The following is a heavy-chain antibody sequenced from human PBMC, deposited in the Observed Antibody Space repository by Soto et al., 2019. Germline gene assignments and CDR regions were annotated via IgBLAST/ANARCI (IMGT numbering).Heavy chain of an antibody. J-gene: IGHJ4*02. CDR3: AANPVSRNDY. Sequence: SVKVSCKASGFTFTSSAVLWVPEARGQRIEGIGWIVVASDNKNKAKNSQERSTITGDMYTSTAYMEVSSLRSEDRAVNYCAANPVSRNDYWGQGTLVTVSS. CDR1: GFTFTSSA. V-gene: IGHV1-58*01. CDR2: IVVASDNK.